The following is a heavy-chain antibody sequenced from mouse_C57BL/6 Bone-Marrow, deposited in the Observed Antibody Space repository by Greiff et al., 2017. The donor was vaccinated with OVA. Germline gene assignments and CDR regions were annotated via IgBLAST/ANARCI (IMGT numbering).Heavy chain of an antibody. CDR1: GYTFTSYW. V-gene: IGHV1-69*01. D-gene: IGHD1-1*01. CDR2: IDPSDSYT. Sequence: QVQLQQPGAELVMPGASVKLSCKASGYTFTSYWMHWVKQRPGQGLEWIGEIDPSDSYTNYNQKFKGKSTLTVDKSSSTAYMQLSSLTSEDSAVDYGARWGTVNYAMDCWGQGTSVTVSS. CDR3: ARWGTVNYAMDC. J-gene: IGHJ4*01.